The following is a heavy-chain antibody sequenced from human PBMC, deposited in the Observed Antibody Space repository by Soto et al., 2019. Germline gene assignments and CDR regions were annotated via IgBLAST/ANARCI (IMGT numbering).Heavy chain of an antibody. Sequence: ASVKVSCKVSGYTLTELSMHWVRQAPGKGLEWMGGFDPEDGETIYAQKFQGRVTMTEDTSTDTAYMELSSLRSEDTAVYYCATRITIFGVVIREFDYWGQGTLVTVSS. CDR1: GYTLTELS. V-gene: IGHV1-24*01. CDR2: FDPEDGET. J-gene: IGHJ4*02. CDR3: ATRITIFGVVIREFDY. D-gene: IGHD3-3*01.